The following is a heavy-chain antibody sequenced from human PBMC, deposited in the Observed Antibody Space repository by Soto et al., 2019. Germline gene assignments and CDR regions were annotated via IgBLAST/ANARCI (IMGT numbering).Heavy chain of an antibody. V-gene: IGHV3-7*05. J-gene: IGHJ4*02. Sequence: DVQLVESGGGLVQPGGSLRLSCAASGFTFSSYWMSWVRQAPGKGLEWVANIKQHGSERWYVDSVKGRFTISRDNAKNSLYLQMNSLRPEDTAVYFCARGAGGGSCYWGQGTLVTVSS. D-gene: IGHD2-8*02. CDR1: GFTFSSYW. CDR2: IKQHGSER. CDR3: ARGAGGGSCY.